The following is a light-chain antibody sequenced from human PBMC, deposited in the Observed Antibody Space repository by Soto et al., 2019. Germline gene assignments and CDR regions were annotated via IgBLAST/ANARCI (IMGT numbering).Light chain of an antibody. V-gene: IGKV2-28*01. J-gene: IGKJ4*01. CDR3: AQGLATPFT. CDR2: LGS. Sequence: EIVMTQSQLSLPVTPGEPSSISCRSSQSLLHSNGYNYLNWYLQKPGQSPQLLIYLGSNRASGVPDRFSGSGSGTDFTLTINRVEAEDVGLYFCAQGLATPFTFGGRTKVDIK. CDR1: QSLLHSNGYNY.